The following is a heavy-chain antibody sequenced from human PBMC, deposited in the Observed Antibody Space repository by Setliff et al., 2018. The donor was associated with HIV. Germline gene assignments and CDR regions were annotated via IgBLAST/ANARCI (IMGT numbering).Heavy chain of an antibody. CDR1: GFAFSGHQ. Sequence: PGGSLRLSCAASGFAFSGHQMSWVRQAPGKGLEWVAKIKQDGSDKYYVDSVKGRFTISRDNAKNSVHLQMNSLRVEDTAVYFCAAQGVLWGQGTQVTVSS. CDR3: AAQGVL. J-gene: IGHJ4*02. CDR2: IKQDGSDK. V-gene: IGHV3-7*01.